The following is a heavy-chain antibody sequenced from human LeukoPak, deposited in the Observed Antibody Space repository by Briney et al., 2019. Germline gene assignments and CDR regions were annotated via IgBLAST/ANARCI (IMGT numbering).Heavy chain of an antibody. CDR3: ARGGGYYSPSWYDY. J-gene: IGHJ4*02. CDR2: IYYSGST. Sequence: SETLSLTCTVSGVSISSYYWSWIRQPPGKGLEWIGYIYYSGSTNYNPSLKSRVTISVDTSKNQFSLKLSSVTAADTAVYYCARGGGYYSPSWYDYWGQGTLVTVSS. CDR1: GVSISSYY. V-gene: IGHV4-59*01. D-gene: IGHD3-22*01.